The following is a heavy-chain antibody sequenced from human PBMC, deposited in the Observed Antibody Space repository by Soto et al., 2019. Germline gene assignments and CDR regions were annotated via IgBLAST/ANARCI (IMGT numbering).Heavy chain of an antibody. CDR1: GFAFSSHP. CDR3: ARRAFGSSRSFEI. D-gene: IGHD6-6*01. Sequence: GGSLRLACAASGFAFSSHPMSWVRQAPERGLEWVSGISDSGGLTYNADSVKGRFTISRDNSKNTLYLQMNSLRAEDTALYYCARRAFGSSRSFEIWGQGTMVTVSS. CDR2: ISDSGGLT. J-gene: IGHJ3*02. V-gene: IGHV3-23*01.